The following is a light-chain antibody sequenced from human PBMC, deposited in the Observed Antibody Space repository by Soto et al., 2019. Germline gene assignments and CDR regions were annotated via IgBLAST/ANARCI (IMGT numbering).Light chain of an antibody. J-gene: IGLJ2*01. CDR3: SSYTSSTLAA. Sequence: QSALTQPASVSGSPGQSITISCTGTSGDVGGHNFVSWYQQHPGKAPKLMIYDVSNRPSGISTRFSGSKSGNTASLTISGLQAEDEADYYCSSYTSSTLAAFGGGNKLTVL. CDR1: SGDVGGHNF. V-gene: IGLV2-14*03. CDR2: DVS.